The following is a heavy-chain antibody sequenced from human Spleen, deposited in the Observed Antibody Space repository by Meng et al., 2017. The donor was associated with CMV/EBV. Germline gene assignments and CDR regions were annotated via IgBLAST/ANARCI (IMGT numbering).Heavy chain of an antibody. CDR2: ITASGGST. V-gene: IGHV3-23*01. D-gene: IGHD6-6*01. CDR1: GFSFSNSA. CDR3: ASPQGSRRWLDY. J-gene: IGHJ4*02. Sequence: GGSLRLSCAASGFSFSNSAMSWVRQAPGRGLAWVSAITASGGSTYYADSVKGRFTISRDNSKSTLYLQMNSLRAEDTAVYYCASPQGSRRWLDYWGQGTLVTVSS.